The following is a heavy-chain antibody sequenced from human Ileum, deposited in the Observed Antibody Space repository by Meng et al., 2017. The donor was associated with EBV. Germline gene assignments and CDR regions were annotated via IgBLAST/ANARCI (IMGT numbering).Heavy chain of an antibody. CDR2: IYHSGST. J-gene: IGHJ4*02. CDR1: GDSISSNNW. Sequence: QLQVQGSGPGRVKPAGTLSLTFAVSGDSISSNNWWSWVRQPPGKGLEWIGEIYHSGSTNYNPSFKSRVTMSVHKSKNQISLNLSSVTAADTAVYYCASGRDYAWHSWGRGTLVTVSS. V-gene: IGHV4-4*02. D-gene: IGHD4-17*01. CDR3: ASGRDYAWHS.